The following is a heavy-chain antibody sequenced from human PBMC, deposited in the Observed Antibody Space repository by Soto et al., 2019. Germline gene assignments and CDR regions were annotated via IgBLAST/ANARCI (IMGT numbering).Heavy chain of an antibody. CDR2: ISSNGGST. CDR3: VKVSREVRGVIRDY. V-gene: IGHV3-64D*06. CDR1: GFTFSSYA. Sequence: GGSLRLSCSASGFTFSSYAMHWVRQAPGKGLEYVSAISSNGGSTYYADSVKGRFTISRDNSKNTLYPQMSSLRAEDTAVYYCVKVSREVRGVIRDYWGQGTLVTVSS. J-gene: IGHJ4*02. D-gene: IGHD3-10*01.